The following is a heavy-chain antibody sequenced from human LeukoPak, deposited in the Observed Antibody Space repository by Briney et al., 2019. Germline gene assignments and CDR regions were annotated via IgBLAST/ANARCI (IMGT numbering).Heavy chain of an antibody. CDR3: ARRDILTGYALDY. CDR1: GYSISSAYY. J-gene: IGHJ4*02. D-gene: IGHD3-9*01. V-gene: IGHV4-38-2*02. Sequence: SETLSLTCSVSGYSISSAYYWGWIRQPPGKGLEWIGSIYYSGSTYYNPSLKSRVTISVDTSKNQFSLKLSSVTAADTAVYYRARRDILTGYALDYWGQGTLVTVSS. CDR2: IYYSGST.